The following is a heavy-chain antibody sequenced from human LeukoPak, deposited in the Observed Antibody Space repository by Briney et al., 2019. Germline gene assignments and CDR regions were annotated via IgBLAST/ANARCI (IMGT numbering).Heavy chain of an antibody. D-gene: IGHD3-22*01. CDR3: AKDLMIVVEDAFDI. V-gene: IGHV3-30*02. J-gene: IGHJ3*02. Sequence: GGSLRLSCAASGFTFSSYGMHWVRQAPGKGLEWVAFIRYDGSNKYYADSVKGRFTISGDNSKNTLYLQMNSLRAEDTAVYYCAKDLMIVVEDAFDIWGQGTMVTVSS. CDR1: GFTFSSYG. CDR2: IRYDGSNK.